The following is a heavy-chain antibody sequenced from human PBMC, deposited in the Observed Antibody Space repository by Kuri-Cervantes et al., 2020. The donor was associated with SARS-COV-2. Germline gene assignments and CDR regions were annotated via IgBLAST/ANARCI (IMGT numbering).Heavy chain of an antibody. CDR2: IYYSGST. CDR1: GGSISSSSYY. D-gene: IGHD2-2*02. CDR3: ASSIYCSSTSCYTYGHFDY. J-gene: IGHJ4*02. Sequence: SETLSLTCTVSGGSISSSSYYWGWIRQPPGKGLEWIGSIYYSGSTYYNPSLKSRVTISVDTSKNQFSLKLSSVTAADTAVYYCASSIYCSSTSCYTYGHFDYWGQGTLVTVS. V-gene: IGHV4-39*01.